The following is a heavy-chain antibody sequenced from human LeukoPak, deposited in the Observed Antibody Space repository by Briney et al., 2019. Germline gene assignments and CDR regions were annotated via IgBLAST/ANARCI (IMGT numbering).Heavy chain of an antibody. CDR1: GGSISSGGYS. D-gene: IGHD6-13*01. Sequence: SETLSLTCAVSGGSISSGGYSWNWIRQPPGKGLEWIGYIYYSGTISYNPSLKSRVSISIDTSKNQFSLKLNSVTAADTAVYYCASLIAAAGSANWFDPWGQGTLVTVSS. CDR2: IYYSGTI. V-gene: IGHV4-30-2*05. J-gene: IGHJ5*02. CDR3: ASLIAAAGSANWFDP.